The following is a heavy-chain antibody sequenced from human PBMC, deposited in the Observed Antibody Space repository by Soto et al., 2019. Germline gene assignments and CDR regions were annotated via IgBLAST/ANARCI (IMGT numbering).Heavy chain of an antibody. CDR3: ARGSGGIGVVTKFDY. CDR1: GGSFSGYY. Sequence: SETLSLTCAVYGGSFSGYYWSWIRQPPGKGLEWIGEINHSGSTNYNPSLKSRVTISVDTSKNQFSLKLSSVTAADTAAYYCARGSGGIGVVTKFDYWGQGTLVTVSS. V-gene: IGHV4-34*01. J-gene: IGHJ4*02. D-gene: IGHD3-3*01. CDR2: INHSGST.